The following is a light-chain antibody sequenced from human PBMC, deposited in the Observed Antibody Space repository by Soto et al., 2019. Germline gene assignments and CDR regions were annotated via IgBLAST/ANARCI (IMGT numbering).Light chain of an antibody. Sequence: ALAQPASVSGSPGQSITISCTGTSSDVGGYNYVSWFQQHPGKAPKLKIYEVSNRPSGVSNRFSGSKSGYTASLTISELQAEDEADYYCTSFTSSNTWVFGGGTKVTVL. CDR3: TSFTSSNTWV. V-gene: IGLV2-14*03. J-gene: IGLJ3*02. CDR2: EVS. CDR1: SSDVGGYNY.